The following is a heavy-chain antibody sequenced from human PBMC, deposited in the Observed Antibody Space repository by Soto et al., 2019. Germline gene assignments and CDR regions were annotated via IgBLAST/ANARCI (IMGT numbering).Heavy chain of an antibody. J-gene: IGHJ4*02. CDR3: TTLSGWYGPPSYFDY. V-gene: IGHV3-15*01. CDR1: GFTFSNAW. CDR2: IKSKTDGVTT. Sequence: GGSLRLSCAASGFTFSNAWMSWVRQAPGKGLEWVGRIKSKTDGVTTDYAAPVKGRFTISRDDSKNTLYLQMNSLKTEDTAVYYRTTLSGWYGPPSYFDYWGQGTLVTVSS. D-gene: IGHD6-19*01.